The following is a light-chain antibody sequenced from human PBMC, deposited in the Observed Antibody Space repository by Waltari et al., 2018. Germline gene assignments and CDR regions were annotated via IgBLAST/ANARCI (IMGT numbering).Light chain of an antibody. Sequence: QSALTQPASVSVSPGQSLTIPCTGTSSHVGGYNYVSWYQQHPGKAPKLMIYEVSNRPSGVSNRFSGSKSGNTASLTISGLQAEDEADYYCSSYTSSSTLGVFGGGTKLTVL. V-gene: IGLV2-14*01. J-gene: IGLJ2*01. CDR3: SSYTSSSTLGV. CDR1: SSHVGGYNY. CDR2: EVS.